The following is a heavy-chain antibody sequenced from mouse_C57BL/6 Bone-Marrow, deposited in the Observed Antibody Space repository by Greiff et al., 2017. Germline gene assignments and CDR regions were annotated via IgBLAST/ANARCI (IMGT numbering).Heavy chain of an antibody. Sequence: VQLQQPGAELVKPGASVQLSCKASGYTFTSYWMHWVKQRPGRGLEWIGRIDPNSGGTKYNEKFKSKATLTVDKLSSTAYMQLRSLTSEDSAVYYCARRGLLWAMDYWGQGTSVTVSS. CDR3: ARRGLLWAMDY. V-gene: IGHV1-72*01. D-gene: IGHD1-1*02. CDR1: GYTFTSYW. CDR2: IDPNSGGT. J-gene: IGHJ4*01.